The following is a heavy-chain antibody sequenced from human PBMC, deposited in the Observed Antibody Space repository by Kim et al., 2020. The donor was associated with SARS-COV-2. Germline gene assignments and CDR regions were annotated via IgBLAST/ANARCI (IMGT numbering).Heavy chain of an antibody. CDR2: FDPEDGET. J-gene: IGHJ4*02. V-gene: IGHV1-24*01. Sequence: ASVKVSCKVSGYTLTELSMHWVRQAPGKGLEWMGGFDPEDGETIYAQKFQGRVTMTEDTSTDTAYMELSSLRSEDTAVYYCATDSNRYDSSGYPEYYFDYWGQGTLVTVSS. CDR3: ATDSNRYDSSGYPEYYFDY. CDR1: GYTLTELS. D-gene: IGHD3-22*01.